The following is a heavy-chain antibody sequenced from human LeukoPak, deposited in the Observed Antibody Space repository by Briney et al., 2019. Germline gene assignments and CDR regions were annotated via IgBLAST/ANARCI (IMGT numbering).Heavy chain of an antibody. CDR1: GFTFSSYA. CDR2: IWYDGSNK. CDR3: ARSRLNYYDSGSYPFGY. Sequence: GGSLRLSCSASGFTFSSYAMHWVRQAPGKGLEWVAVIWYDGSNKYYADSVKGRFTISRDNSKNTLYLQMNSLRAEDTAVYYCARSRLNYYDSGSYPFGYWGQGTLVTVS. V-gene: IGHV3-33*08. J-gene: IGHJ4*02. D-gene: IGHD3-10*01.